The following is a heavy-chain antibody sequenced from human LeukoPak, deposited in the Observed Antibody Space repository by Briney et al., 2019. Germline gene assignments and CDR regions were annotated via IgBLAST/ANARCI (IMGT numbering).Heavy chain of an antibody. J-gene: IGHJ3*02. CDR3: ARIRDGYNDAYDI. CDR1: GYTFTNSY. V-gene: IGHV1-46*01. CDR2: INPGGGNT. D-gene: IGHD5-24*01. Sequence: ASVKVSCKASGYTFTNSYIHWVRQAPGQGFQWMGLINPGGGNTNYAQNFQGRLTMTRDTSTTTVYMELSGLRSEDTAIYYCARIRDGYNDAYDIWGKGQWSPSLQ.